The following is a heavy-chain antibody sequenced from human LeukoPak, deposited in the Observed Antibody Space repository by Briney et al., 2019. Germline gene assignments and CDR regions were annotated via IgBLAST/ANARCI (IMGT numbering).Heavy chain of an antibody. CDR3: ARDGQRNYYYGMDV. J-gene: IGHJ6*02. CDR2: ITDTGITK. Sequence: GGSLRLSCAASGFSFSDYYMIWIRQAPGEGLEWLSYITDTGITKFYADSVKGRFTISRDNVKNSLFLQMNSLRADDTAVYYCARDGQRNYYYGMDVWGQGTTVTVSS. V-gene: IGHV3-11*01. CDR1: GFSFSDYY.